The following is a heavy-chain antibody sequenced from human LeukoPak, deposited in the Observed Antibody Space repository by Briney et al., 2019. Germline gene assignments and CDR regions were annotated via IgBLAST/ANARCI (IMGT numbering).Heavy chain of an antibody. CDR1: GGTFSSYV. CDR3: ARVASYDILTGYYKFSTNYYYGMDV. J-gene: IGHJ6*02. V-gene: IGHV1-69*04. Sequence: SVKVSCKASGGTFSSYVISWVRQAPGQGLEWMGRIIPILGIANYAQKFQGRVTITADKSTSPAYMELSSLRSEDTAVYYCARVASYDILTGYYKFSTNYYYGMDVWGQGTTVTVSS. CDR2: IIPILGIA. D-gene: IGHD3-9*01.